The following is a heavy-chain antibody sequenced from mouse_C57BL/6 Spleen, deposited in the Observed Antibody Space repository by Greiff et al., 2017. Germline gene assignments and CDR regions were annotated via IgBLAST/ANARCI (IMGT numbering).Heavy chain of an antibody. CDR3: ASCSSYGYFDV. J-gene: IGHJ1*03. CDR1: GFNIKDYY. Sequence: VQLQQPGAALVKPGASVKLSCTASGFNIKDYYMHWVKQRTEQGLEWIGRLDPEDGETKYAQKFQGKATITADTSSNTAYLQLSSLTSEDTAVYYCASCSSYGYFDVWGTGTTVTVSS. CDR2: LDPEDGET. V-gene: IGHV14-2*01. D-gene: IGHD1-1*01.